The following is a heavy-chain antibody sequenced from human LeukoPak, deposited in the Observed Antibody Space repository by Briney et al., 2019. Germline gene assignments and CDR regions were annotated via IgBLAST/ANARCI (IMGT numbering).Heavy chain of an antibody. D-gene: IGHD3-3*01. CDR2: MNPNSGNT. CDR3: ARGGDFWIVYCVRFYYYGMDV. V-gene: IGHV1-8*01. J-gene: IGHJ6*01. Sequence: ASVKVSCKASGYTFTSYDMNWVRQATGQGLEWMGWMNPNSGNTGYAQKFQGRVTMTRNTSISTAYMELSRLRSEETAGYYCARGGDFWIVYCVRFYYYGMDVWGQGTTVTVSS. CDR1: GYTFTSYD.